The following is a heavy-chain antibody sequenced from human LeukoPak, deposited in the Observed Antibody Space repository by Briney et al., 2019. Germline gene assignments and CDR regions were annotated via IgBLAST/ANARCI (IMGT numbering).Heavy chain of an antibody. CDR3: ASTRGVPAASNWFDP. D-gene: IGHD2-2*01. Sequence: PGGSLRLSCAASGFTFSSYAMSWVRQAPGKGLEWVSAISGSGGSTYYADSVKGRFTIFRDNSKNTLYLQMNSLRAEDTAVYYCASTRGVPAASNWFDPWGQGTLVTVSS. CDR2: ISGSGGST. CDR1: GFTFSSYA. J-gene: IGHJ5*02. V-gene: IGHV3-23*01.